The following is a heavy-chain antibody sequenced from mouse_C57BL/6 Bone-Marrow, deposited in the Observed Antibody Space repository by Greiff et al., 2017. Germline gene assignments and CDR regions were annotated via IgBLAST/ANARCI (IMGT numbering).Heavy chain of an antibody. CDR2: IHPNSGST. J-gene: IGHJ2*01. CDR3: ARFSFYYGSYFDY. Sequence: QVQLQQPGAELVKPGASVKLSCKASGYTFTSYWMHWVQQRPGQGLEWIGMIHPNSGSTNYNEKFKSKATLTVDKSSSTAYMQLSSLTSEDSAVCYCARFSFYYGSYFDYWGQGTTLTVSS. V-gene: IGHV1-64*01. D-gene: IGHD1-1*01. CDR1: GYTFTSYW.